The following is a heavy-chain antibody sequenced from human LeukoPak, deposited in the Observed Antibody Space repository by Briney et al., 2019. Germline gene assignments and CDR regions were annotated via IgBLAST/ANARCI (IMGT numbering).Heavy chain of an antibody. D-gene: IGHD5-18*01. CDR3: ASRPEGYSYGYRKWYYYYGMDV. CDR1: GGSFSGYY. V-gene: IGHV4-34*01. CDR2: INHSGST. Sequence: SETLSLTCAVYGGSFSGYYWSWIRQPPGKGREWSGEINHSGSTNYNPSIRSRVTISVDTSKNQFSLKLSSVTAADTAVYYCASRPEGYSYGYRKWYYYYGMDVWGQGPTVTVSS. J-gene: IGHJ6*02.